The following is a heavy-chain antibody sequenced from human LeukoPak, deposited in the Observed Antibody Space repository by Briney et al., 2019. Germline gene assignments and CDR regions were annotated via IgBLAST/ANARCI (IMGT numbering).Heavy chain of an antibody. D-gene: IGHD3-22*01. J-gene: IGHJ4*02. CDR1: GFTFSSYG. CDR3: AKDSYYDSGYFDY. Sequence: PGGSLRLSCAASGFTFSSYGMHWVRQAPGKGLEWVAFIRYDGSNKYYADSVKGRFTISRDNSKNTLYLQMNSLRAEDTAVYYCAKDSYYDSGYFDYWGQGTLVTVSS. CDR2: IRYDGSNK. V-gene: IGHV3-30*02.